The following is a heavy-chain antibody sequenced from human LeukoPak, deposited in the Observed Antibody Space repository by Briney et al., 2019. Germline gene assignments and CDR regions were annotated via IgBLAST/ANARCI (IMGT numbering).Heavy chain of an antibody. D-gene: IGHD3-3*01. Sequence: ASVTVSCKASGYTFTSYYMHWVRQAPGQGLEWMGIINPSGGSTSYAQKFQGRVTMTRDMSTSTVYMELSSLRSEDTAVYYCARNYDFWSGRSPFDYWGQGTLVTVSS. J-gene: IGHJ4*02. CDR3: ARNYDFWSGRSPFDY. CDR2: INPSGGST. V-gene: IGHV1-46*01. CDR1: GYTFTSYY.